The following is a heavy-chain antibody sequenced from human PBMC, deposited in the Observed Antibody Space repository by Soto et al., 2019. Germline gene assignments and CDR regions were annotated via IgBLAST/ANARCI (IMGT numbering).Heavy chain of an antibody. D-gene: IGHD1-26*01. CDR3: ARASDRFEWGCFDS. CDR2: INAGNGDT. V-gene: IGHV1-3*01. J-gene: IGHJ4*02. Sequence: QVQLVQSGAGLRKPGASVKIACKASGYTFTAYSIHWVRQAPGQSLEWMGWINAGNGDTKSAQRFQGRVTLPTDPSATTADMELNTLTSEDTAVYFCARASDRFEWGCFDSWGQGTLVTVSS. CDR1: GYTFTAYS.